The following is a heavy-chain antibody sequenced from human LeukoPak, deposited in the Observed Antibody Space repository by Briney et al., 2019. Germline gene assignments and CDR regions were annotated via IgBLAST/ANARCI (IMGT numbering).Heavy chain of an antibody. V-gene: IGHV1-69*05. D-gene: IGHD3-22*01. Sequence: SVKVSCKASGGTFISYAISWVRQAPGQGLEWMGGIIPIFGTANYAQKFQGRVTITTDESTSIAYMELSSLRSEDTAVYYCARGYSSGYHYWGQGTLVTVSS. CDR3: ARGYSSGYHY. CDR2: IIPIFGTA. J-gene: IGHJ4*02. CDR1: GGTFISYA.